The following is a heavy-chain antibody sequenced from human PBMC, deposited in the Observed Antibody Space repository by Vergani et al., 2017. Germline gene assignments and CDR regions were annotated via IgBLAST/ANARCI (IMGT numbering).Heavy chain of an antibody. CDR1: GGSISSSNW. CDR3: ASPDCSGGSCYGYYGMDV. D-gene: IGHD2-15*01. J-gene: IGHJ6*02. V-gene: IGHV4-4*02. Sequence: QVQLQESGPGLVKPSGTLSLTCAVSGGSISSSNWWSWVRQPPGKGLEWIGEIYHSGSTNYNPSLKSRVTISVDTSKNQFSLKLSSVTAADTAVYYCASPDCSGGSCYGYYGMDVWGQGTTVTVSS. CDR2: IYHSGST.